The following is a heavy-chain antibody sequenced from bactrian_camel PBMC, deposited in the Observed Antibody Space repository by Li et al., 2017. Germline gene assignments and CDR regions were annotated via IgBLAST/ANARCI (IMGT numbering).Heavy chain of an antibody. CDR1: EYPYNEYS. J-gene: IGHJ4*01. CDR2: IIDDGAT. Sequence: HVQLVESGGGSVQAGGSLRLSCAASEYPYNEYSMGWYRQGSGRERELVAIIIDDGATVYADSVKGRFTISQDNAKNTVYLQMNSLKPEDTAMYYCAYVRAPAEGRCAYYEYRYYSQWGQGTQVTVS. V-gene: IGHV3S60*01. CDR3: AYVRAPAEGRCAYYEYRYYSQ. D-gene: IGHD1*01.